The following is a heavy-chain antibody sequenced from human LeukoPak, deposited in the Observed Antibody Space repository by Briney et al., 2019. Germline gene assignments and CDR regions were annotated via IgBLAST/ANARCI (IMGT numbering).Heavy chain of an antibody. CDR3: ARSLVYGDYGVPKHFDY. CDR2: INHSGST. D-gene: IGHD4-17*01. CDR1: GGSFSGYY. J-gene: IGHJ4*02. V-gene: IGHV4-34*01. Sequence: SETLSLTCAVYGGSFSGYYWSWIRQPPGKGLEWIGEINHSGSTNYNPSLKSRVTISVDTSKNQFSLKLSSVTAADTAVYYCARSLVYGDYGVPKHFDYWGQGTLVTVSS.